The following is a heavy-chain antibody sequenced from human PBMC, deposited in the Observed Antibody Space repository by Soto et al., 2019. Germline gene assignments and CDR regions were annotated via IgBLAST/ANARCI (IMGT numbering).Heavy chain of an antibody. CDR2: IYYSGST. J-gene: IGHJ4*02. CDR3: ARVHGYTYYFDY. V-gene: IGHV4-59*01. CDR1: GGSISSYY. D-gene: IGHD3-16*01. Sequence: SETLSLTCTVSGGSISSYYWSWIRQPPGKGLEWIGYIYYSGSTNYNPSLKSRVTTSVDTSKNQFSLKLSSVTAADTAVYYCARVHGYTYYFDYWGQGTLVTVSS.